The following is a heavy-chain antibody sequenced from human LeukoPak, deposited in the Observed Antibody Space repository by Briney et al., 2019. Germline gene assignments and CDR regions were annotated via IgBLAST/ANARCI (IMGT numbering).Heavy chain of an antibody. Sequence: GESLKISCKGSGYSFISYWIGWVRQMPGKGLEWMGIIYPGDSDTRYSPSFQGQVTISADKSISTAYLQWSSLKASDTAMNYCARLSYYYDSSGEYFDYWGQGTLVTVSS. V-gene: IGHV5-51*01. CDR3: ARLSYYYDSSGEYFDY. CDR1: GYSFISYW. D-gene: IGHD3-22*01. J-gene: IGHJ4*02. CDR2: IYPGDSDT.